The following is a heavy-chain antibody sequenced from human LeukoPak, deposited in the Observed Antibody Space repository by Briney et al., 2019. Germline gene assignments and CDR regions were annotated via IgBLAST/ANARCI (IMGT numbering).Heavy chain of an antibody. V-gene: IGHV4-59*01. CDR2: VYYSGST. CDR1: GGSISSYS. D-gene: IGHD6-13*01. CDR3: ARGKHYQQLTYFHY. Sequence: SETLSLTCAVSGGSISSYSWSWIRQPPGKGLEWIGYVYYSGSTNYSPSLKSRVTISVDTSKSQLSLKLSSVTAADTAVYYCARGKHYQQLTYFHYWGRGALVTVSS. J-gene: IGHJ4*02.